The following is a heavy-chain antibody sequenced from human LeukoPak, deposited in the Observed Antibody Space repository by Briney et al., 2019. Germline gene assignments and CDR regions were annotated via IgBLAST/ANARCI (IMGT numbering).Heavy chain of an antibody. V-gene: IGHV1-3*03. CDR1: GYTFTSYA. CDR2: INAGNGNT. Sequence: ASVKVSCKASGYTFTSYAMHWVRQAPGQRLEWMGWINAGNGNTKYSQEFQGRVTITRDTSASTAYMELSSLRSEDTAVYYCAGGTPWGNTAMVQLDYWDQGTLVTVSS. D-gene: IGHD5-18*01. J-gene: IGHJ4*02. CDR3: AGGTPWGNTAMVQLDY.